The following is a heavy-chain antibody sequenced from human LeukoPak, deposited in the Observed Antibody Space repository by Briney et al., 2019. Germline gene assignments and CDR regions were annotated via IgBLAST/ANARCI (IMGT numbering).Heavy chain of an antibody. Sequence: GGSLRLSRAASGFSFSTYFMLWFRQGPGKGPVSVSRISNDGTNTWYADAVRGRFTVSRDNAKNTLYLQMNSLTVEDTAVYYCVRDSTSGVDYWGPGTLVTVSS. CDR3: VRDSTSGVDY. D-gene: IGHD3-10*01. CDR2: ISNDGTNT. V-gene: IGHV3-74*01. CDR1: GFSFSTYF. J-gene: IGHJ4*02.